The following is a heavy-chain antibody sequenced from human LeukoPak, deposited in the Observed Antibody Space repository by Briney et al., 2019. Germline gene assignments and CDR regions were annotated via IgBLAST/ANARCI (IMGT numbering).Heavy chain of an antibody. V-gene: IGHV3-15*01. CDR2: IKSKTDGGTT. D-gene: IGHD3-22*01. J-gene: IGHJ3*02. CDR1: GFTFSNAW. Sequence: GGSLRLSCAASGFTFSNAWMNWVRQAPGKGLEWVGRIKSKTDGGTTDYAAPVKGRFTISRDDSKNTVYLQMNSLRAEDTAVYYCAKATGYYDSSADAFDIWGQGTMVTVSS. CDR3: AKATGYYDSSADAFDI.